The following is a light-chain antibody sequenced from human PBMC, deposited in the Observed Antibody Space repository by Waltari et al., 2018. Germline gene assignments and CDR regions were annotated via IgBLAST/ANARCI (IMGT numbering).Light chain of an antibody. J-gene: IGLJ2*01. CDR1: TSDVGRSKY. CDR2: DVN. Sequence: QSALTQSPSASGSPGQSVTISCTGTTSDVGRSKYVSWYQQHPGTAPKLLLYDVNKRSSGCPGRSLGSKTVNTASPTVSGPQAEDESDYFCRSYSGRNTLLVGGGTKLTV. V-gene: IGLV2-8*01. CDR3: RSYSGRNTLL.